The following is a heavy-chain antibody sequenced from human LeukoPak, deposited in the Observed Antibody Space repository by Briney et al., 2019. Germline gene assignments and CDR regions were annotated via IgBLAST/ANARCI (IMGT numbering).Heavy chain of an antibody. CDR2: IYYSGSA. J-gene: IGHJ4*02. Sequence: SETLSLTCTVSGASISSGDYYWGWIRQSPGKGLEWIGYIYYSGSASYNPSLRSRFTISVDTSKNQFSLKLPSVTAADTAVYYCARGPNYVWGSYRYFDYWGQGTLVTVSS. CDR3: ARGPNYVWGSYRYFDY. V-gene: IGHV4-30-4*01. D-gene: IGHD3-16*02. CDR1: GASISSGDYY.